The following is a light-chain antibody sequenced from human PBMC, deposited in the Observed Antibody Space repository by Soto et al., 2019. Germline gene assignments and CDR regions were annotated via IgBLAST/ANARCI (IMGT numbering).Light chain of an antibody. J-gene: IGKJ5*01. CDR2: DAS. Sequence: IVLTQSPGTLSLSPGERATLSCRASQSVSSSYLAWYQQKPGQAPRLLIYDASSRATGIPDRFSGSGSGTDFTLTISRLEPEDFAVYYCQQYGSSPPITFGQGTRLEI. CDR1: QSVSSSY. V-gene: IGKV3-20*01. CDR3: QQYGSSPPIT.